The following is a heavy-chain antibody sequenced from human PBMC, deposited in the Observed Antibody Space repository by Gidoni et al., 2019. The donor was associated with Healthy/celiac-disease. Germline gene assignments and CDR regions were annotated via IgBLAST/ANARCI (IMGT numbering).Heavy chain of an antibody. CDR2: IYPGESDT. V-gene: IGHV5-51*01. J-gene: IGHJ3*02. CDR3: ASCYSSSSRQLVGAFDI. CDR1: GYSFTSYW. D-gene: IGHD6-6*01. Sequence: EVQLVQSGAEVKKPGESLTISCKGSGYSFTSYWIGWVRQMPGKGLEWMGIIYPGESDTRYSPSFQGQVTISADKSISTAYLQWSSLKASDTAMYYCASCYSSSSRQLVGAFDIWGQGTMVTVSS.